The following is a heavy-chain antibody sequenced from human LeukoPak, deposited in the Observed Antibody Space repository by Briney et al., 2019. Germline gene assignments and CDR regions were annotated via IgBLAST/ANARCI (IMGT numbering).Heavy chain of an antibody. J-gene: IGHJ3*02. CDR3: ARTQTYCSGGSCYPDAFDI. CDR2: TYYRSKWYN. V-gene: IGHV6-1*01. CDR1: GDSVSSNSAA. Sequence: SQTLSLTCAISGDSVSSNSAAWNWIRQSPSRGLEWLGRTYYRSKWYNDYAVSVKSRITINPDTSKNQFSLQLNSVTPEDTAVYYCARTQTYCSGGSCYPDAFDIWGQGTMVTVSS. D-gene: IGHD2-15*01.